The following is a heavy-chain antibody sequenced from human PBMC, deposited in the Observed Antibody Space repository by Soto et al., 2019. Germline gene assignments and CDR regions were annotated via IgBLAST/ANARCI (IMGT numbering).Heavy chain of an antibody. J-gene: IGHJ4*02. D-gene: IGHD3-22*01. CDR1: GFSLSNARMG. V-gene: IGHV2-26*01. CDR2: IFSNDEK. CDR3: ARILQIYYDSNGYYYDY. Sequence: GSGPTLVNPTETLTLTCTVSGFSLSNARMGVSWIRQPPGKALEWLAHIFSNDEKSYSTSLKSRLTISKDTSKSQVVLTMTNMDPVDTATYYCARILQIYYDSNGYYYDYWGQGTLVTVSS.